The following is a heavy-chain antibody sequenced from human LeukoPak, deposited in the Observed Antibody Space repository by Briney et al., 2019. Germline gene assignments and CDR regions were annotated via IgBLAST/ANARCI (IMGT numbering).Heavy chain of an antibody. D-gene: IGHD4-23*01. CDR1: GFTFSSYE. J-gene: IGHJ4*02. CDR3: AKGGNSKPFDY. V-gene: IGHV3-48*03. Sequence: GGSLRLSCAASGFTFSSYEMNWVRQAPGKGLEWVSYISSSGSTIYFADSVKGRFTISRDNAKNSLYLQINSLRAEDTALYYCAKGGNSKPFDYWGQGTLVTVSS. CDR2: ISSSGSTI.